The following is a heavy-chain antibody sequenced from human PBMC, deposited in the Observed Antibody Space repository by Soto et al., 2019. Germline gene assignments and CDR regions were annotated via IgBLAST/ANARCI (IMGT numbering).Heavy chain of an antibody. CDR3: ARGGGVTTTGDDY. Sequence: QLQLQESGSGLVKPSQTLSLTCAVSGGSINTATHSWSWIRQPPGKGLEWIGYIYHSGSTYYNPSVKSRVTISNDESNNHDSRRLRSATAPDGAVYYCARGGGVTTTGDDYWGQGILVTVSS. D-gene: IGHD4-4*01. V-gene: IGHV4-30-2*01. J-gene: IGHJ4*02. CDR2: IYHSGST. CDR1: GGSINTATHS.